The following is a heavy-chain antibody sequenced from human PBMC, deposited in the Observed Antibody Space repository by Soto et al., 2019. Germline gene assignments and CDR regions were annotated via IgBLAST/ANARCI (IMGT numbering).Heavy chain of an antibody. CDR3: AKAPIAAAGSRVPNWFDP. D-gene: IGHD6-13*01. J-gene: IGHJ5*02. V-gene: IGHV3-23*01. CDR1: GFTFSSYA. Sequence: EVQLLESGGGLVQPGGSLRLSCAASGFTFSSYAMSWVRQAPGKGLEWVSAISGSGGSTYYADSVKGRFTISRDNSKNTLYLQMNSLRAEDTAVYYGAKAPIAAAGSRVPNWFDPWGQGTLVTVSS. CDR2: ISGSGGST.